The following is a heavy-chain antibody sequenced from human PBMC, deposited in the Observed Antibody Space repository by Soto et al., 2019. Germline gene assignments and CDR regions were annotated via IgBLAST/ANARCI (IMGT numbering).Heavy chain of an antibody. CDR2: IHSGDNI. J-gene: IGHJ5*02. CDR3: ARVKQGWFDP. CDR1: GLTVNTTY. V-gene: IGHV3-66*01. Sequence: EVQLVESGGSLVQPGGSLRLSCAVSGLTVNTTYMSWVRQAPGKGLEWVSIIHSGDNIYYADSVQGRFTISRDSSKNTVNLQMNNLRVDDTAVYYCARVKQGWFDPWGQGTLVTVSS.